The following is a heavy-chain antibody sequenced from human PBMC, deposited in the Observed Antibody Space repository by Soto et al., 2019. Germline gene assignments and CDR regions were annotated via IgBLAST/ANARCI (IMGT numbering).Heavy chain of an antibody. V-gene: IGHV3-21*01. CDR3: ARGGGLRYYDSSGYSITNWYFDL. CDR1: GLTFSSYS. CDR2: ISSSSSYI. D-gene: IGHD3-22*01. Sequence: CLRLSCAASGLTFSSYSINWVRQAPGNGLEWVSSISSSSSYIYYADSVKGRFTISRDNAKNSLYLQMNSLRAEDTAVYYCARGGGLRYYDSSGYSITNWYFDLWGRGTLVTVSS. J-gene: IGHJ2*01.